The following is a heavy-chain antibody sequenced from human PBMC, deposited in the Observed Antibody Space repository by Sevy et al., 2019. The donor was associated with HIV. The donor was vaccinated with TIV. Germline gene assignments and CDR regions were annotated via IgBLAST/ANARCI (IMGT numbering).Heavy chain of an antibody. D-gene: IGHD2-21*02. V-gene: IGHV3-30-3*01. CDR3: ARLFSGGGDCYYLDY. CDR2: ISHDGNYK. Sequence: GGSLRLSCAASGFTFSNYDMHWVRQAPGKGLEWVAVISHDGNYKNYADSVKVRLTISRDDFKNTLYLQMSSLSPEDTAVYFCARLFSGGGDCYYLDYWGQGALVTVSS. CDR1: GFTFSNYD. J-gene: IGHJ4*02.